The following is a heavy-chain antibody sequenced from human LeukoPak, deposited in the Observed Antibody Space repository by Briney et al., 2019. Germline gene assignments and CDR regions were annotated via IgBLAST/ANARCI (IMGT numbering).Heavy chain of an antibody. D-gene: IGHD2-2*01. CDR3: CTTSYFYGMDV. J-gene: IGHJ6*02. CDR1: GFTFSSYG. CDR2: IWYDGSNK. V-gene: IGHV3-33*01. Sequence: GGSLRLSCAASGFTFSSYGMHWVRQAPGKGLEWVAVIWYDGSNKYYADSVKGRFTISRDNSKNTLYLQMNSLRAEDTAVYYCCTTSYFYGMDVWGRGTTVTVSS.